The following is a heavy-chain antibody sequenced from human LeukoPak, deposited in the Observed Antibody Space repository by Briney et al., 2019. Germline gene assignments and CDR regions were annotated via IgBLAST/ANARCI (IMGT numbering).Heavy chain of an antibody. V-gene: IGHV3-21*04. D-gene: IGHD3-3*01. CDR3: ARAVFWSGYSVTIPHY. Sequence: TGGSLRLSCAASGFTFSSYSMNWVRQAPGKGLEWVSSISSSSSYIYYADSVKGRFTISRDNAKNSLYLQMNSLRSDDTAVYYCARAVFWSGYSVTIPHYWGQGTLVTVSS. CDR2: ISSSSSYI. J-gene: IGHJ4*02. CDR1: GFTFSSYS.